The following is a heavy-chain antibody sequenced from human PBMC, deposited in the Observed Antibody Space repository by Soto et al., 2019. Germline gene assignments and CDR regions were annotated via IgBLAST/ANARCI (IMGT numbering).Heavy chain of an antibody. Sequence: QVQLQESGPGLVKPPETLSLTCTVSYGCIINYYWSWIRQHPGKGLELNGFINYSGRTNYNSLLKSRGTLSVDMSRQQLSLQLHSVTAADTAFDYCAIRLTLATTTGDAFDLWGQGTMVTVSS. CDR2: INYSGRT. D-gene: IGHD4-17*01. CDR1: YGCIINYY. CDR3: AIRLTLATTTGDAFDL. V-gene: IGHV4-59*01. J-gene: IGHJ3*01.